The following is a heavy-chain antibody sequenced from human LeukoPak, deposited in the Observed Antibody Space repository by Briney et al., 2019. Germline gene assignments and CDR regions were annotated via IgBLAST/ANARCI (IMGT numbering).Heavy chain of an antibody. V-gene: IGHV1-69*13. CDR3: ARDLSVDTAMGDPGDAFDI. J-gene: IGHJ3*02. CDR2: IIPIFGTA. D-gene: IGHD5-18*01. CDR1: GGTFSSYA. Sequence: GASVKVSYKASGGTFSSYAISWVRQAPGQGLEWMGGIIPIFGTANYAQKFQGRVTITADESTSTAYMELSSLRSEDTAVYYCARDLSVDTAMGDPGDAFDIWGQGTMVTVSS.